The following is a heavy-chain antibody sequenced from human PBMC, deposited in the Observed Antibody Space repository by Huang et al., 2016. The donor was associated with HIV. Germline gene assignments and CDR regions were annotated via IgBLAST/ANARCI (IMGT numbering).Heavy chain of an antibody. CDR1: GFIFSNYG. V-gene: IGHV3-30*03. CDR3: ALKGDSSGWEYFRH. Sequence: QVQLVESGGGVVQPGRSLRLSCAASGFIFSNYGMHWVRPVQGKGWEWVALISYDGSKKYYTDSVKGRFSISRDNSKNTLYLQMNSLRAEDTAVYYCALKGDSSGWEYFRHWGQGTLVTVSS. D-gene: IGHD6-19*01. CDR2: ISYDGSKK. J-gene: IGHJ1*01.